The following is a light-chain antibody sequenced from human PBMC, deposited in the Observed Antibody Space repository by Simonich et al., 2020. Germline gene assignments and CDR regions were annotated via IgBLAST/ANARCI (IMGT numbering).Light chain of an antibody. CDR3: SSYTSSSTLV. V-gene: IGLV2-14*02. CDR2: EGS. CDR1: SSDFGSYNL. Sequence: QSALTQPASVSGSPGQSITISCTGTSSDFGSYNLVSWDQQHPGKAPKLMIYEGSKRHSGVSNRVSGSKSGNTASLTISGLQAEDEADYYCSSYTSSSTLVFGGGTKLTVL. J-gene: IGLJ2*01.